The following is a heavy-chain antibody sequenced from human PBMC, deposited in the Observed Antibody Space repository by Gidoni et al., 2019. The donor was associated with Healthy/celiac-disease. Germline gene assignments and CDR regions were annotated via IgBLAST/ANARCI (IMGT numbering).Heavy chain of an antibody. J-gene: IGHJ1*01. CDR2: IYYSGST. V-gene: IGHV4-39*01. Sequence: QLQLQESGPGLVKPSETLSLTCTVSGGSISSSSYYWGWIRQPPGKGLEWIGSIYYSGSTYYNPSLKSRVTISVDTSKNQFSLKLSSVTAADTALYYCAEGVAVAGGAEYFQHWGQGTLVTVSS. CDR3: AEGVAVAGGAEYFQH. D-gene: IGHD6-19*01. CDR1: GGSISSSSYY.